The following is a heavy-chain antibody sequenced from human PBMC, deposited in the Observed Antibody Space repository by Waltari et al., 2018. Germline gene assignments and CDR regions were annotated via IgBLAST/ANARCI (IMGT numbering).Heavy chain of an antibody. V-gene: IGHV4-39*07. CDR3: ARVRYSYGRGWFDP. J-gene: IGHJ5*02. Sequence: QLQLQESGPGLVKPSETLSLTCTVSGGSISSSSYYWGWIRQPPGKGLEWIGSIYYSGSTYYNPSLKSRVTISVDTSKNQFSLKLSSVTAADTAVYYCARVRYSYGRGWFDPWGQGTLVTVSS. D-gene: IGHD5-18*01. CDR1: GGSISSSSYY. CDR2: IYYSGST.